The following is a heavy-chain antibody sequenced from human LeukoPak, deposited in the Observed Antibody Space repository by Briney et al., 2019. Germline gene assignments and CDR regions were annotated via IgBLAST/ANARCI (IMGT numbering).Heavy chain of an antibody. Sequence: GGSLRLSCAASGFTFDDYAMHWVRQAPGKGLEWVSGISWNSGSIGYADSVKGRFTISRDNAKNSLYLQMNSLRAEDTALYYCAKASHPSYCSSTSCYYPEFDYWGQGTLVTVSS. J-gene: IGHJ4*02. CDR3: AKASHPSYCSSTSCYYPEFDY. CDR1: GFTFDDYA. CDR2: ISWNSGSI. V-gene: IGHV3-9*01. D-gene: IGHD2-2*01.